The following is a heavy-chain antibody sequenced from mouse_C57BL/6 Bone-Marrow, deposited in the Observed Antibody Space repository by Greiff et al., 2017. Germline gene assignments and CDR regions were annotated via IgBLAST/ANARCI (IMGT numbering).Heavy chain of an antibody. Sequence: EVQLQQSGAELVRPGASVKLSCTASGFNIKDDYMHWVKQRPEQGLEWIGWIDPENGDTEYASKFQGKATITADTSSNTAYLPLSSLISEDTAVYYCTTPFIYYYGSSFDYWGQGTTLTVSS. CDR3: TTPFIYYYGSSFDY. D-gene: IGHD1-1*01. V-gene: IGHV14-4*01. CDR2: IDPENGDT. CDR1: GFNIKDDY. J-gene: IGHJ2*01.